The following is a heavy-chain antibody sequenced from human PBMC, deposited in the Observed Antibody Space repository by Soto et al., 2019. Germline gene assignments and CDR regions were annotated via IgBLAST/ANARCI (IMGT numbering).Heavy chain of an antibody. CDR1: GGSFSGYY. CDR3: ARRPRYFDWFGRGGGPDP. V-gene: IGHV4-34*01. CDR2: INHSGST. Sequence: SETLSLTCAVYGGSFSGYYWSWIRQPPGKGLEWIGEINHSGSTNYNPSLKSRVTISVDTSKNQFSLKLSSVTAADTAVYYCARRPRYFDWFGRGGGPDPWGQGTLVT. J-gene: IGHJ5*02. D-gene: IGHD3-9*01.